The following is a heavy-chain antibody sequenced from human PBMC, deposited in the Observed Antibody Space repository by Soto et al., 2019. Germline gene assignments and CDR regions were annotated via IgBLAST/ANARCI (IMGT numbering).Heavy chain of an antibody. Sequence: SGPTLVNPTQTLTLTCTFSGFSLSTSGMCVSWIRQPPGKALEWLALIDWDDDKYYSTSLKTRLTISKDTSKNQVVLTMTNMDPVDTATYYCARIPVGRFGEYYFDYLGQGTLVTVSP. V-gene: IGHV2-70*01. CDR3: ARIPVGRFGEYYFDY. CDR2: IDWDDDK. D-gene: IGHD3-10*01. J-gene: IGHJ4*02. CDR1: GFSLSTSGMC.